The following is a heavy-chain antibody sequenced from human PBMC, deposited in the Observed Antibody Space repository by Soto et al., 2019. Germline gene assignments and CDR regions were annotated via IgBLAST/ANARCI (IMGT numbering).Heavy chain of an antibody. D-gene: IGHD1-26*01. Sequence: SQTLSLTYAIPGDRVSSNRAAWNWIRQSPSRGFEWLRRTYYRPKWYDEYAVSVKGRITISPDTSKNHFSLQLNSVTPEDTAVYYCARTGGATDSWGQGTLVTV. CDR1: GDRVSSNRAA. J-gene: IGHJ5*02. V-gene: IGHV6-1*01. CDR3: ARTGGATDS. CDR2: TYYRPKWYD.